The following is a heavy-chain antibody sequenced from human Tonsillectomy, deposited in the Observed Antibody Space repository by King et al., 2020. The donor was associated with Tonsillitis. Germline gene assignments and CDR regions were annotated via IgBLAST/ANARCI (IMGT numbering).Heavy chain of an antibody. V-gene: IGHV1-2*05. CDR1: GYTFTGYY. CDR3: ARGSTVTTCYYYGMDV. Sequence: QLVQSGAEVKKPGASVKVSCKASGYTFTGYYIHWVRQAPGQGLEWMGRINPNSGAANYAQKFQGRVTMTRDTSISTAYMELGRLRSDDTVVYYCARGSTVTTCYYYGMDVWGQGTAVTVSS. CDR2: INPNSGAA. D-gene: IGHD4-17*01. J-gene: IGHJ6*02.